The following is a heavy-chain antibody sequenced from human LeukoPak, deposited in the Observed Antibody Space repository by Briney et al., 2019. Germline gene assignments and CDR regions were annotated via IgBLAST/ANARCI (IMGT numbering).Heavy chain of an antibody. D-gene: IGHD3-9*01. Sequence: GGSLRLSCAASGFTFSSYWMSWVRQAPGKGLEWVANIKQDGSEKYYVDSVKGRFTISRDNAKNSLYLQMNSLRAEDTAVYYCARSGYYDILTGYPFDYWGQGTLVTVSS. CDR1: GFTFSSYW. CDR2: IKQDGSEK. V-gene: IGHV3-7*01. J-gene: IGHJ4*02. CDR3: ARSGYYDILTGYPFDY.